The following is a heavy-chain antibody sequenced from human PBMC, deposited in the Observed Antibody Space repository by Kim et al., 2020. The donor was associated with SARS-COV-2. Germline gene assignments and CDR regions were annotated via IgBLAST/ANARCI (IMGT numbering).Heavy chain of an antibody. J-gene: IGHJ4*02. D-gene: IGHD1-26*01. Sequence: RYAQKFQGRVTMTRDTSISTAYMELSRLRSDDTAVYYCARVGSGSYYDYWGQGTLVTVSS. CDR3: ARVGSGSYYDY. V-gene: IGHV1-2*02.